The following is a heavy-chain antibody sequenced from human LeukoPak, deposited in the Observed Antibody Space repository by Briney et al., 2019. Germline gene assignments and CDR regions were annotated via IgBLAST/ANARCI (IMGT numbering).Heavy chain of an antibody. Sequence: GASVKVSCKASGGTFSSYAISWVRQAPGQGLEWMGRIIPIFGTANYAQKFQGRVTITTDESTSTAYMELSSLRSEDTAVYYCARDTVGAILTDAFDIWGQGTTVTVSS. CDR1: GGTFSSYA. V-gene: IGHV1-69*05. CDR3: ARDTVGAILTDAFDI. D-gene: IGHD1-26*01. CDR2: IIPIFGTA. J-gene: IGHJ3*02.